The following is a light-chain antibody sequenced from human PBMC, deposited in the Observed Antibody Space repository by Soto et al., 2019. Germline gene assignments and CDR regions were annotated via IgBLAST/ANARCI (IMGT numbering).Light chain of an antibody. J-gene: IGKJ1*01. Sequence: EVVLTQSPGILSLSPGERATLSCRASQSVSNDFLAWYQQKPGQAPRLLIYGASTRATGIPDRFSGSGSGTDFTLTISRLEPEDFAVYYCHQYGSSPRTFGQGTKVDI. CDR3: HQYGSSPRT. CDR2: GAS. CDR1: QSVSNDF. V-gene: IGKV3-20*01.